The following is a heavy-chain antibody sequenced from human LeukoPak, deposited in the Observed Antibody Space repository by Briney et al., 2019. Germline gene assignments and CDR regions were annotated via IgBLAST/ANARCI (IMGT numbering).Heavy chain of an antibody. CDR2: ISSNGGST. CDR1: GFTFSSYA. V-gene: IGHV3-64*01. CDR3: AGAPYYDSWYFDL. Sequence: PGGSLRLSCAASGFTFSSYAMHWVRQAPGKGLEYVSAISSNGGSTYYANSVKGRFTISRDNSKNTLYLQMGSLRAEDMAVYYCAGAPYYDSWYFDLWGRGTLVTVSS. J-gene: IGHJ2*01. D-gene: IGHD3-3*01.